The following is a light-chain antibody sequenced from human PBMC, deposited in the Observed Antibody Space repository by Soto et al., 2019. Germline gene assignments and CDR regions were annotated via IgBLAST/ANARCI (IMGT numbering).Light chain of an antibody. CDR2: GAS. V-gene: IGKV3-20*01. Sequence: EIVLTQSPGSLSLSPGERATLSCRASQSVSSSYLAWYQQKPGQAPRLLIYGASSRATGIPDRFSGSGSGTDFTLTISRLQPEDIATYYCQQYESLPTFGQGTRLEIK. CDR3: QQYESLPT. CDR1: QSVSSSY. J-gene: IGKJ5*01.